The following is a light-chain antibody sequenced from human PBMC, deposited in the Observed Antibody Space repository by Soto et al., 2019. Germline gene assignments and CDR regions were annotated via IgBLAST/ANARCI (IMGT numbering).Light chain of an antibody. CDR3: QQFNIDPWT. Sequence: DIQMTQSPSTLSASVGDRVTITCRASQSISTWLAWYQHKPGKAPKVLIYKASSLESGVPSRFSGRGSGTEFTLTISSLQPDDFATYYCQQFNIDPWTFGQGTKVEIK. J-gene: IGKJ1*01. V-gene: IGKV1-5*03. CDR1: QSISTW. CDR2: KAS.